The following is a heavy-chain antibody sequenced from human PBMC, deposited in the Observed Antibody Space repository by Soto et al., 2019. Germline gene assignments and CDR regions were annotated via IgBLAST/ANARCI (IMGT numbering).Heavy chain of an antibody. CDR2: IYHSGST. CDR3: VSRDPYGDYAHAFDR. J-gene: IGHJ3*02. Sequence: SETLSLTCAVSGVSISSSRWWNWVRRPPGKGLEWIGDIYHSGSTDYNPSLKSRVTMSVDKSKSQVSLKLTSVTAADTAVYYCVSRDPYGDYAHAFDRWGQGTTVNV. CDR1: GVSISSSRW. D-gene: IGHD4-17*01. V-gene: IGHV4-4*02.